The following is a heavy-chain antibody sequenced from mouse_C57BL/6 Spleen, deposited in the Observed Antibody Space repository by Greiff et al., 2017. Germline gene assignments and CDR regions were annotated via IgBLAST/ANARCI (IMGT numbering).Heavy chain of an antibody. D-gene: IGHD5-5*01. V-gene: IGHV1-42*01. CDR1: GYSFTGYY. J-gene: IGHJ4*01. Sequence: VQLQQSGPELVKPGASVKISCTASGYSFTGYYMNWVQQSPEKSLEWIGEINPSTGGTTYNQKFKAKATLTVDKSSSTAYMQLKSLTSEDSAVYYCARSTFYYAMDYWGQGTTVTVSS. CDR2: INPSTGGT. CDR3: ARSTFYYAMDY.